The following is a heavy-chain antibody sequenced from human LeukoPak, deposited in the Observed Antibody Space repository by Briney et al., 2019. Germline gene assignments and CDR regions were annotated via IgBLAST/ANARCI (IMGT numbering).Heavy chain of an antibody. CDR1: GFTFGTYA. D-gene: IGHD6-13*01. J-gene: IGHJ4*02. CDR3: AKHHYSSSRDYFDY. CDR2: ISGSGGST. V-gene: IGHV3-23*01. Sequence: PGGSLRLSCAASGFTFGTYAMTWVRQAPGKGLEWVSVISGSGGSTNYADSVKGRFIISRDNSRNTLFLQMNSLRAEDTAVYYCAKHHYSSSRDYFDYWGQGTPVTVSS.